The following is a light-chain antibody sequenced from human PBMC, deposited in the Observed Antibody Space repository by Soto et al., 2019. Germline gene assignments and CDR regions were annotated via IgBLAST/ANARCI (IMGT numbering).Light chain of an antibody. CDR2: GAS. CDR3: QQYGSSPFT. Sequence: ELVLTQSPGTLSLSPGERATLSCRASQSVSSSYLAWYQQKPGQAPRLLIYGASSRATGIPDRFSGSGSGTDVTITISRLQPEDFEVYYCQQYGSSPFTFGPGTKVDIK. J-gene: IGKJ3*01. CDR1: QSVSSSY. V-gene: IGKV3-20*01.